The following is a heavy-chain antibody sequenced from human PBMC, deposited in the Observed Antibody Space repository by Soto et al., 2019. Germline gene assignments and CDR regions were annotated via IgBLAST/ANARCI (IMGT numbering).Heavy chain of an antibody. CDR3: ARNPDF. J-gene: IGHJ4*02. V-gene: IGHV3-7*01. CDR2: IKQDGSEK. Sequence: PGGSLRLSCAASGFTFISYWMTWVRQAPGKGLEWVANIKQDGSEKYYVDSVKGRFTISRDNAKNSLYLQMNSLRAEDTAVYYCARNPDFWGQGTLVTVSS. CDR1: GFTFISYW.